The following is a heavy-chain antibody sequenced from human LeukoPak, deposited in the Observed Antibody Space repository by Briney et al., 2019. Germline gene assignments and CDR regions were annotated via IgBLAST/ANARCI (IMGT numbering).Heavy chain of an antibody. V-gene: IGHV3-9*01. Sequence: GGSLRLSCAASGFTFDDYAMHWVRQAPGKGLEWVSGVSWNSVTIDYADSVKGRFTISRDNAKNSLYLQMNSLRAEDTAVYYCATYSSLNRREFQFWGQGTLLTVSS. J-gene: IGHJ1*01. CDR2: VSWNSVTI. D-gene: IGHD3-22*01. CDR1: GFTFDDYA. CDR3: ATYSSLNRREFQF.